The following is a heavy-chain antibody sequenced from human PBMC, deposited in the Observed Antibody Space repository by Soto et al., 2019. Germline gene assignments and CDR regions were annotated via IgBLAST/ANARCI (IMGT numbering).Heavy chain of an antibody. V-gene: IGHV4-34*01. Sequence: SETLSLTCAVYGGSFSGYYWSWIRQPPGKGLEWIGEINHSGSTNYNPSLKSRVTISVDTSKNQFSLKLSSVTAADTAVYYCARGGGYSLDYWGQGTLVTVYS. CDR1: GGSFSGYY. D-gene: IGHD6-13*01. J-gene: IGHJ4*02. CDR2: INHSGST. CDR3: ARGGGYSLDY.